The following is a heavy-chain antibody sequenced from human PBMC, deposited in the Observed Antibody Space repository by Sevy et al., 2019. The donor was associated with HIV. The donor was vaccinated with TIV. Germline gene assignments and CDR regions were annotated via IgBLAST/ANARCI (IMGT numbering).Heavy chain of an antibody. CDR2: LRGSGGRT. CDR1: GFTFSSYA. CDR3: ASAIDYDSSGYYYNFDY. J-gene: IGHJ4*02. V-gene: IGHV3-23*01. Sequence: GGSLRLSCAASGFTFSSYAMSWVRQAPGKGLEWVSALRGSGGRTYYADSVKGRFTISRDNSRNTLFLQMNSLRADDTVVYYCASAIDYDSSGYYYNFDYWGQGTLVTVSS. D-gene: IGHD3-22*01.